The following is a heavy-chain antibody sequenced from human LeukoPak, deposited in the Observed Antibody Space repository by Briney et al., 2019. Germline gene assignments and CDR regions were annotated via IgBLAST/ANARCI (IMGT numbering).Heavy chain of an antibody. J-gene: IGHJ5*02. CDR1: GFTFSSYW. CDR2: ISSSGSTI. V-gene: IGHV3-48*04. CDR3: ARDNCSGGSCYNP. D-gene: IGHD2-15*01. Sequence: GGSLRLSCAASGFTFSSYWMSWVRQAPGKGLEWVSYISSSGSTIYYADSVKGRFTISRDNAKNSLYLQMNSLRAEDTAVYYCARDNCSGGSCYNPWGQGTLVTVSS.